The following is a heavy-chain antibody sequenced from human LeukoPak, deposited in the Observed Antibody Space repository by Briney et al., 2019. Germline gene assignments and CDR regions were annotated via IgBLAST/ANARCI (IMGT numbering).Heavy chain of an antibody. CDR1: GYTFTDYY. D-gene: IGHD3-16*01. CDR2: INPNSGGT. CDR3: ARDGGDNWFDP. J-gene: IGHJ5*02. V-gene: IGHV1-2*06. Sequence: ASVKVSCMASGYTFTDYYMHWVRQAPGQGLEWMGRINPNSGGTNYAQKFQGRVTMTRDTSIGTAYMELSRLRSDDTAVYYCARDGGDNWFDPWGQGTLVTVSS.